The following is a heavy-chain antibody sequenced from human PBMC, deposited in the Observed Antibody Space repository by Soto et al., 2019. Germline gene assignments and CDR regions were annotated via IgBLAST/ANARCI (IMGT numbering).Heavy chain of an antibody. Sequence: GGSLRLSCAASGFTFSSHYMNWVRQAPGKGLEWVSSISSSSTYIYYAYSVKGRITISIDNAKNSLYLQMNSLRAEDTAVYYCARGVLVRATYYFHXWGQGTMVTVSX. CDR2: ISSSSTYI. V-gene: IGHV3-21*01. CDR1: GFTFSSHY. D-gene: IGHD1-26*01. CDR3: ARGVLVRATYYFHX. J-gene: IGHJ4*02.